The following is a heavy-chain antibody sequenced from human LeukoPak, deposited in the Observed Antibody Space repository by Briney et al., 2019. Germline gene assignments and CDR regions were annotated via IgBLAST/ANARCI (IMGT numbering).Heavy chain of an antibody. Sequence: SETLSVTCTVSGDSISGSGYYWGWIRQPPGKGLEWIGSIYYGGSTYYNPSLKSRLTISVDTSKNQFSLNLRSVTAADTASYYCARDGHYFGSGVYFNIDYWGQGTLVTVSS. CDR2: IYYGGST. D-gene: IGHD3-10*01. V-gene: IGHV4-39*07. J-gene: IGHJ4*02. CDR1: GDSISGSGYY. CDR3: ARDGHYFGSGVYFNIDY.